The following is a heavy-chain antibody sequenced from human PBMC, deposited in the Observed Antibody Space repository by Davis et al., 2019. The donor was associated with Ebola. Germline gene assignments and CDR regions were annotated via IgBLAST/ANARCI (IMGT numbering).Heavy chain of an antibody. CDR3: ATDDYGNFDY. CDR1: GFTFRSFG. J-gene: IGHJ4*02. V-gene: IGHV3-48*02. CDR2: ISDSGSTL. D-gene: IGHD4-17*01. Sequence: GESLKISCEGSGFTFRSFGMQWVRQAPGRGLEWVSYISDSGSTLYYADSVKGRFTISRDNAKNSLYLQINSLRDEDTAVYYCATDDYGNFDYWSQGTLVTVSS.